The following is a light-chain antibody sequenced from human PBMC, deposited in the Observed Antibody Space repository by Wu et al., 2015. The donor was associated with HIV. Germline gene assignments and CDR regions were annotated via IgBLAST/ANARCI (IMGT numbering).Light chain of an antibody. CDR1: QGIGSD. Sequence: AVHLTQSPSSLSASVGDRVSITCRASQGIGSDLAWYQQKPGKSPKVLLCDATRLQDGVPSRFSGSGSGTDFTLTVSGLQPDDLGTYFCQQFNHYPLTFGQGTKLEIK. CDR3: QQFNHYPLT. V-gene: IGKV1D-13*01. J-gene: IGKJ2*01. CDR2: DAT.